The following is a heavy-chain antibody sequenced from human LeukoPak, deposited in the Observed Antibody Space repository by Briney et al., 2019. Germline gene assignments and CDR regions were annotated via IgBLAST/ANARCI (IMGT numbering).Heavy chain of an antibody. CDR1: GGSISSSSYY. CDR2: IYYSGST. Sequence: SETLSLTCTVSGGSISSSSYYWGWIRQLPGKGLEWIGSIYYSGSTYYNPSLKSRVTISVDTSKNQFSLKLSSVTAADTAVYYCARAGPLPKYYYDSSGYYKTWGQGTLVTVSS. CDR3: ARAGPLPKYYYDSSGYYKT. J-gene: IGHJ5*02. V-gene: IGHV4-39*01. D-gene: IGHD3-22*01.